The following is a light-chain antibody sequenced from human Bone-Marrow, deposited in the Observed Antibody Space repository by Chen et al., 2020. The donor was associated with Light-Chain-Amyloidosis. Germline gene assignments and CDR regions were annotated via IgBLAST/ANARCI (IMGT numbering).Light chain of an antibody. J-gene: IGKJ5*01. V-gene: IGKV1-5*01. CDR2: DAS. Sequence: DIQMTQSPSTLSASVGDRVTITCRASQSISSWLDWYQQKPEKAPKLLIYDASSLESGVPSRFSGSGSETEFTLTIRSQQPDDFATNCCQQYNSYSITFGQGTRLEVK. CDR3: QQYNSYSIT. CDR1: QSISSW.